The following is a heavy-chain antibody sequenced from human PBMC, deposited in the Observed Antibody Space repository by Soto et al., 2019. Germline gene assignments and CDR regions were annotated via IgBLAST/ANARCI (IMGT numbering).Heavy chain of an antibody. D-gene: IGHD3-9*01. Sequence: GVSLRLAWAASCFTVRSNYISLLRHSAGKGLEWVSVIYSGGSPYYSESVKVRFTISRDDSKNTLYLQMNRLRAEDTAVYYCATTAAFDTRGLRTLVTVSS. CDR3: ATTAAFDT. CDR2: IYSGGSP. J-gene: IGHJ1*01. CDR1: CFTVRSNY. V-gene: IGHV3-53*01.